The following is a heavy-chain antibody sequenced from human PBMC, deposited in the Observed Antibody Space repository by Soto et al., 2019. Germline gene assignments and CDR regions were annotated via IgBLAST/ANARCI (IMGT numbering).Heavy chain of an antibody. CDR3: AGTTSLQWYYMDV. J-gene: IGHJ6*03. Sequence: PSQTLSLTCAISGDSVSSNSAAWNWIRRSPSGGLEWLGRTYYRSRWYNDYAVSVRSRITINPDTSKNQFSLHLNSVTPEDTAVYHCAGTTSLQWYYMDVWGKGTTVTVSS. CDR2: TYYRSRWYN. D-gene: IGHD1-7*01. CDR1: GDSVSSNSAA. V-gene: IGHV6-1*01.